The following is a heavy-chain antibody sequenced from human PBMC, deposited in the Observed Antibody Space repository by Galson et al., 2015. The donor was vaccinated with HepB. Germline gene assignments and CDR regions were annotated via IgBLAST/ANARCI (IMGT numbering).Heavy chain of an antibody. CDR1: EFTFSDYY. V-gene: IGHV3-11*06. J-gene: IGHJ5*02. D-gene: IGHD4-17*01. CDR2: ISNDGAYT. Sequence: SLRLSCAASEFTFSDYYMSWIRQAPGKGLEWISIISNDGAYTNYADSVKGRFTISRDNAKNSLFLQMNSLRAEDTAMYYCARDRGDYGDGNWFDPWGQGTLVSVSS. CDR3: ARDRGDYGDGNWFDP.